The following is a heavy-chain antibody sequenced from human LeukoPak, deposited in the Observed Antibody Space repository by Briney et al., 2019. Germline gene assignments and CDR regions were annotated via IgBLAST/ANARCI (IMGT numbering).Heavy chain of an antibody. J-gene: IGHJ4*02. CDR1: GFTFSSYF. D-gene: IGHD2-21*02. CDR3: ARGPPYCGGDCYYFDY. V-gene: IGHV3-48*01. CDR2: ISSRSFTK. Sequence: PGGSLRLSCAASGFTFSSYFMNWVRQAPGRGLEWVSYISSRSFTKYYADSVKGRFTISRDNSKNTLYLQMNSLRAEDTAVYYCARGPPYCGGDCYYFDYWGQGTLVTVSS.